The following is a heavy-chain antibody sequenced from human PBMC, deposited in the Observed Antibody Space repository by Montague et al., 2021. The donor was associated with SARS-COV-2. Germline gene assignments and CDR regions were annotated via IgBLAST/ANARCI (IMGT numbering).Heavy chain of an antibody. V-gene: IGHV2-70*17. Sequence: PALVKPTQTLTLTCTFSGFSLSTSGMCVSWIRQPPGKALEWLAXXXWXXXKFXSTSLKTRLTISKDTSKNQVVLTMTNMNPVDTATYYCARVRYCDTTFDYWGQGTLVTVSS. J-gene: IGHJ4*02. CDR2: XXWXXXK. CDR1: GFSLSTSGMC. CDR3: ARVRYCDTTFDY. D-gene: IGHD3-9*01.